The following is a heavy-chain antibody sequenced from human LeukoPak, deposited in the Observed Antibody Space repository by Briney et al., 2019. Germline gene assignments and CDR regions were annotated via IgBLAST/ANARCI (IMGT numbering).Heavy chain of an antibody. CDR3: ALCYCSGDSSYSDAFDI. V-gene: IGHV3-7*01. CDR1: GFTFCRYW. J-gene: IGHJ3*02. CDR2: IKQDGSEK. D-gene: IGHD2-15*01. Sequence: GGSLRLSCAASGFTFCRYWMSWVRQAPGKGLEWVANIKQDGSEKYYVDSVKGRFTISRDNANNSLYLQMNSLRAGDTSMYYCALCYCSGDSSYSDAFDIWGQGTMVTVSS.